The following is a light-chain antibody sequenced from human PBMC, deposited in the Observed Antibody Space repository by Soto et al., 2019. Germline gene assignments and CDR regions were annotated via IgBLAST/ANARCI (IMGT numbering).Light chain of an antibody. CDR3: QQYGSSVKT. Sequence: EIVLTQSPGTLSLSPLEIATLSCMASQSVSNNYLAWYQQKPGQAPSLLIFGASNRAPDIPDRFSGSGSGTDFTLTISRLEPEDFAVYFCQQYGSSVKTFGQGTKVDIK. J-gene: IGKJ1*01. CDR2: GAS. V-gene: IGKV3-20*01. CDR1: QSVSNNY.